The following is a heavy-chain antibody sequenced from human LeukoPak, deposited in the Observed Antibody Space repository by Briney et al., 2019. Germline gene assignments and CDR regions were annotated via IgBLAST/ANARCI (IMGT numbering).Heavy chain of an antibody. V-gene: IGHV4-59*08. D-gene: IGHD5-24*01. CDR3: ARLPEGGYATSLGWLGP. Sequence: SETLSLTCTVSGASISRSYGIWIRQTRGKGLEWMGYINYTGISTYNPSLNSRVTISRDESKNQFSLHLTHVTAADTAVYYCARLPEGGYATSLGWLGPWGQGTRVTVSS. CDR1: GASISRSY. J-gene: IGHJ5*02. CDR2: INYTGIS.